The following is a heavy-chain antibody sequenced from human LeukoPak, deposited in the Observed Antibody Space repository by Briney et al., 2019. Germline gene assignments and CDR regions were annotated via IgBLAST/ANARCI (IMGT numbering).Heavy chain of an antibody. Sequence: PSETLSLTCTVSGGSISSGSYYWSWIRQPAGKGLQWIGRIYTTGSTNYKPSLKSRVTISVDTSKNQFSLKLSSVTAADTAVYYCARDFFEGFGELWNNWFDPWGQGTLVTVSS. CDR1: GGSISSGSYY. V-gene: IGHV4-61*02. CDR2: IYTTGST. D-gene: IGHD3-10*01. J-gene: IGHJ5*02. CDR3: ARDFFEGFGELWNNWFDP.